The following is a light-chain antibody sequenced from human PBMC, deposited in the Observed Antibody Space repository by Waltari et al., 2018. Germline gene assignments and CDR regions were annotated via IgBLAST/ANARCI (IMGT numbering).Light chain of an antibody. CDR1: TSNIVPVHA. CDR2: GNN. CDR3: QSFDIMLSGGVV. V-gene: IGLV1-40*01. J-gene: IGLJ2*01. Sequence: QSVLTQPPSVSRTPGPRVTIPCRASTSNIVPVHAVHCPQHLPGTAPKLLIYGNNNRPSGGPDRFSGSKSGTSAALAITGLQADDEADYFCQSFDIMLSGGVVFGGGTKLAVL.